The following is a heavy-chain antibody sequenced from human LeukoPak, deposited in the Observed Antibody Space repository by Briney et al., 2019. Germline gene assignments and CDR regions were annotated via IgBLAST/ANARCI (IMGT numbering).Heavy chain of an antibody. CDR3: ARDGSGSARSPSYYYGMDV. J-gene: IGHJ6*02. CDR2: IRYDGSNK. Sequence: GGSLRLSCAASGFTFSSYGMHWVRQAPGKGLEWVAFIRYDGSNKYYADSVKGRFTISRDNSKNTLYLQMNSLRAEDTAVYYCARDGSGSARSPSYYYGMDVWGQGTTVTVSS. CDR1: GFTFSSYG. V-gene: IGHV3-30*02. D-gene: IGHD3-10*01.